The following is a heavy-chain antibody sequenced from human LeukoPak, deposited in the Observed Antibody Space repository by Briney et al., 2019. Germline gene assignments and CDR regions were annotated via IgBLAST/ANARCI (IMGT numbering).Heavy chain of an antibody. CDR1: GGTFSSYA. Sequence: SVKVSCKASGGTFSSYAISWVRQAPGQGLEWMGGIIPIFGTANYVQKFQGRVTITTDESTSTAYMELSSLRSEDTAVYYCARDDSGTGAYYFDYWGQGTLVTVSS. D-gene: IGHD1-7*01. V-gene: IGHV1-69*05. CDR3: ARDDSGTGAYYFDY. CDR2: IIPIFGTA. J-gene: IGHJ4*02.